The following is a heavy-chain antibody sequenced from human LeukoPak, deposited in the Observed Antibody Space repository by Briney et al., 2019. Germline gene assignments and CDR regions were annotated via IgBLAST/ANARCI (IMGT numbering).Heavy chain of an antibody. V-gene: IGHV4-34*01. CDR2: INHSGST. D-gene: IGHD2-2*01. J-gene: IGHJ4*02. CDR3: ARSSRLDY. Sequence: ASETLSLTCAVYGGSFSGYYWSWIRQPPGKGLEWIGEINHSGSTNYNPSLKSRVTISVDTSKNQFSLKLSSVTAADTAVYYCARSSRLDYWGQGTLVTVPS. CDR1: GGSFSGYY.